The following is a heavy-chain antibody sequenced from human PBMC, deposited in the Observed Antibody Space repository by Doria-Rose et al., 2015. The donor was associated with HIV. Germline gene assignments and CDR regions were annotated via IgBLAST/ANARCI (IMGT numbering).Heavy chain of an antibody. V-gene: IGHV2-26*01. CDR2: IVSDDER. J-gene: IGHJ4*02. CDR3: ARIKSSRWYHKYYFDF. Sequence: ESGPVLVKPTETLTLTCTVSGVSLSSPGMGGSWIRQPPGKALEWLANIVSDDERSYKTSLKSRLTISRGTSKSQVVLTMTDMDPVDTATYYCARIKSSRWYHKYYFDFWGQGTLVIVSA. D-gene: IGHD6-13*01. CDR1: GVSLSSPGMG.